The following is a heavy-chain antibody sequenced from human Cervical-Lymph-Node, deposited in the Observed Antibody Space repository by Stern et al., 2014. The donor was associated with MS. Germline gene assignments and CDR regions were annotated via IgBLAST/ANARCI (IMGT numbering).Heavy chain of an antibody. V-gene: IGHV3-33*01. CDR3: AADRYCSADSCQGLFDY. CDR2: IWYDGSKK. Sequence: MQLVESGGGVVQPGTSLRLSCAASAFNFNNYAMHWVRQAPGKGLYWVAVIWYDGSKKYYADSVRGRFTISRDHSKNTLYLQMTGLRADDTAVYYCAADRYCSADSCQGLFDYWGQGTLVTVSS. D-gene: IGHD2-15*01. J-gene: IGHJ4*02. CDR1: AFNFNNYA.